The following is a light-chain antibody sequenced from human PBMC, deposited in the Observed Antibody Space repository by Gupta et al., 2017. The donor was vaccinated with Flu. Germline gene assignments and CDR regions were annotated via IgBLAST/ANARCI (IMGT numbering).Light chain of an antibody. CDR1: QSISSY. CDR3: QQSYSTPRT. V-gene: IGKV1-39*01. Sequence: GDRVTITCRASQSISSYLNWYQQKPGKAPKLLIYAASSLQSGVPSRFSGSGSGTDFTITISSLQPEDFATYYCQQSYSTPRTFGQGTKLEIK. CDR2: AAS. J-gene: IGKJ2*01.